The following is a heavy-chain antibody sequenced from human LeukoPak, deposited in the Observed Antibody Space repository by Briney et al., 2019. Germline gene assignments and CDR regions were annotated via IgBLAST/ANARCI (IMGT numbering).Heavy chain of an antibody. D-gene: IGHD3-10*01. CDR1: GGSMSSYY. V-gene: IGHV4-4*07. J-gene: IGHJ4*02. CDR2: IYTSGST. CDR3: ARAGLFGSGSYFDY. Sequence: KPSETLSLTCTVSGGSMSSYYWSWIRQPAGKGLEWIGRIYTSGSTNYNPSLKSRVTMSVDTSKNQFSLKLSSVTAADTAVYYCARAGLFGSGSYFDYWGQGSLVNVSS.